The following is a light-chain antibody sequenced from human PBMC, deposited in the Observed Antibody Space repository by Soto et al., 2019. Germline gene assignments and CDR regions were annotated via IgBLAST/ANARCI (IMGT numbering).Light chain of an antibody. Sequence: QSVLTQPPSASGTPGQRVTISCSGSSSNIGSNTVNWYQQLPGTAPKLLIYSNNQRPSGVPDRFSGSKSGTSASLAISGLQSEDAADYYCAAWDDSLNGPGVVFGGGTKLTVL. CDR3: AAWDDSLNGPGVV. CDR2: SNN. CDR1: SSNIGSNT. J-gene: IGLJ2*01. V-gene: IGLV1-44*01.